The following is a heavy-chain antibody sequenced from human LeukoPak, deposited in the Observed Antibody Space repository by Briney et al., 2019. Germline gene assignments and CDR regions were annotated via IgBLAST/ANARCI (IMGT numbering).Heavy chain of an antibody. V-gene: IGHV3-30*18. CDR1: GFTFSSYG. CDR3: AKGGGTMAKNWFDP. CDR2: ISYDGSNK. Sequence: GGSLRLSCAASGFTFSSYGMHWVRQAPGKGLEWVAVISYDGSNKYYADSVKGRFTISRDNSKNTLYLQMNSLRAEDTAVYYCAKGGGTMAKNWFDPWGQGTLVTVSS. J-gene: IGHJ5*02. D-gene: IGHD3-10*01.